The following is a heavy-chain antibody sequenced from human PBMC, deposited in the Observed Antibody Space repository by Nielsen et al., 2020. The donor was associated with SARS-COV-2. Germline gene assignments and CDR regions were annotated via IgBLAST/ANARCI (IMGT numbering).Heavy chain of an antibody. V-gene: IGHV1-69*01. J-gene: IGHJ3*02. D-gene: IGHD4-17*01. Sequence: WVRQAPGQGLEWMGGIIPIFGTPNFAQKFQGRVTITADESTSTAYMELSSLRSEDMVVYSCVRDIIATRLSQGYVTTQPLSYDAFDIWGQGTMVTVSS. CDR3: VRDIIATRLSQGYVTTQPLSYDAFDI. CDR2: IIPIFGTP.